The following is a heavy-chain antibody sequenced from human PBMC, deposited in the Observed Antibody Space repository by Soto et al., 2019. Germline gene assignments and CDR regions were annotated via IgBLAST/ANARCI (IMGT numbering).Heavy chain of an antibody. J-gene: IGHJ5*02. V-gene: IGHV4-59*01. CDR3: ARETRWNYIDAWFDP. D-gene: IGHD1-7*01. Sequence: SETLSLTCTVSGGSISSYYWSWIRQPPGKGLEWIGYIYYSGSTNYNPSLKSRVTISVDTSKNQFSLKLSSVTAADTVVYYCARETRWNYIDAWFDPWGQGTLVTVS. CDR2: IYYSGST. CDR1: GGSISSYY.